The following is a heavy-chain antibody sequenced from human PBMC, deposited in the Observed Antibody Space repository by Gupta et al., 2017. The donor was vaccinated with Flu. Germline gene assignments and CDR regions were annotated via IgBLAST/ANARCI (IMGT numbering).Heavy chain of an antibody. J-gene: IGHJ4*02. D-gene: IGHD1-26*01. CDR3: ARLVRGSYYGSLGY. CDR2: ISYSGTS. CDR1: SSHYY. V-gene: IGHV4-39*02. Sequence: SSHYYWVWIRQPPGKGLEWIGSISYSGTSYYNPSLKSRVTISVDTSKNHFSLRLSSVAAADTAVYYCARLVRGSYYGSLGYWGQGTLVTVSS.